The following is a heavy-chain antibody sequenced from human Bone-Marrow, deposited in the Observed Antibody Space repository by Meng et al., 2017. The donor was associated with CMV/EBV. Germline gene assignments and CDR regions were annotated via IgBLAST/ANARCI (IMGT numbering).Heavy chain of an antibody. CDR2: INPSSGSA. CDR1: GYTFTKFF. Sequence: SGYTFTKFFIHEVRPAPGQGLEWMGIINPSSGSASHAQKFQGRVTMTRDTSTSTVYVELSSLRSEDTAVYYCARGILPNVRGEGPDYWGQGTLVTVSS. D-gene: IGHD3-16*01. V-gene: IGHV1-46*01. J-gene: IGHJ4*02. CDR3: ARGILPNVRGEGPDY.